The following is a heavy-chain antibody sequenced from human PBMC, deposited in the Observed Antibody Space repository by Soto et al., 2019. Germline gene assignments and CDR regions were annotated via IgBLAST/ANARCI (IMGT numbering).Heavy chain of an antibody. D-gene: IGHD1-7*01. CDR3: ASCSGELHDAFDI. J-gene: IGHJ3*02. CDR2: IKQDGSEK. V-gene: IGHV3-7*01. CDR1: ACTCASYG. Sequence: GGSLRLSCAAAACTCASYGMSWVRQAPGKGLEWVANIKQDGSEKYYVDSVKGRFTISRDNAKNSLYLQINSLRAEDTAVYYCASCSGELHDAFDIRGNGTTVTVSS.